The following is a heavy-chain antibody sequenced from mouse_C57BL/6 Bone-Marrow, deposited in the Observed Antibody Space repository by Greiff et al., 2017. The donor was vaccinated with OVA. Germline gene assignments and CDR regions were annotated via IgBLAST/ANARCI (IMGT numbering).Heavy chain of an antibody. CDR3: ASDYCGSSPAWFAY. CDR2: IYPGSGST. CDR1: GYTFTSYW. V-gene: IGHV1-55*01. Sequence: QVQLQQPGAELVKPGASVKMSCKASGYTFTSYWITWVKQRPGQGLEWIGDIYPGSGSTNYNEKFKSKATLTVDTSSSTAYMQLSSLTSEDSAVYYCASDYCGSSPAWFAYWGQGTLVTVSA. D-gene: IGHD1-1*01. J-gene: IGHJ3*01.